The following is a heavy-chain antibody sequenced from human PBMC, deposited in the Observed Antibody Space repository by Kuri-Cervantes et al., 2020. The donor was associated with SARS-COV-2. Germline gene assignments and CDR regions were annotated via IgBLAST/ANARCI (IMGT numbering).Heavy chain of an antibody. Sequence: ASVKVSCKASGYTFTGYYMHWVRQAPGQGLEWMGWINPNSGGTNYAQKLQGRVTMTTDTSTSTAYMELRSLRSDDTAVYYCARSPLTRRYSSGWTERYYYYYYMDVWGKGTTVTVSS. J-gene: IGHJ6*03. CDR2: INPNSGGT. V-gene: IGHV1-2*02. CDR3: ARSPLTRRYSSGWTERYYYYYYMDV. CDR1: GYTFTGYY. D-gene: IGHD6-19*01.